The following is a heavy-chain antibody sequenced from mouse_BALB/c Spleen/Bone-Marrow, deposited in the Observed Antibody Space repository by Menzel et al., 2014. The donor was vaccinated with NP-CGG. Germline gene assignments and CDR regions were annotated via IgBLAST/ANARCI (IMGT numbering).Heavy chain of an antibody. CDR1: GFTFSDYY. J-gene: IGHJ2*01. Sequence: EVMLVESGGGLVKPGGSLKLSCAASGFTFSDYYMYWVRQTPEKRLEWVATISDGGSYTYYPDSVKGRFTISRDNAKNNLYLQMSSQKSEDTAMYYCARGSSYFDYWGQGTALTVSS. CDR2: ISDGGSYT. CDR3: ARGSSYFDY. D-gene: IGHD1-1*01. V-gene: IGHV5-4*02.